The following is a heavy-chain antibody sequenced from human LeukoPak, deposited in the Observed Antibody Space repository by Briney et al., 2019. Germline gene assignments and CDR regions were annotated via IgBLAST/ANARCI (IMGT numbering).Heavy chain of an antibody. CDR1: GYTFSSYG. Sequence: PGASLKLSCKTSGYTFSSYGIAWVRQAPGQGLEWMGWISAYNGKTNYAQNLQGRVTMTTDTSTSTGYMELRSLRSDDTAVYYCAREGALHDTGDHYLSWFDPWGQGTLVTVSS. D-gene: IGHD2-8*02. CDR2: ISAYNGKT. J-gene: IGHJ5*02. CDR3: AREGALHDTGDHYLSWFDP. V-gene: IGHV1-18*01.